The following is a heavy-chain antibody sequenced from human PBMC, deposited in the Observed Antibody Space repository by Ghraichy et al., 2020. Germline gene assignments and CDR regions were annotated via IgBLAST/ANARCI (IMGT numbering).Heavy chain of an antibody. CDR3: ASQPLASGYDFVGDLDY. CDR1: GGSISSSSYY. V-gene: IGHV4-39*01. J-gene: IGHJ4*02. Sequence: SQTLSLTCTVSGGSISSSSYYWGWIRQPPGKGLEWIGSIYYSGSTYYNPSLKSRVTISVDTSKNQFSLKLSSVTAADTAVYYCASQPLASGYDFVGDLDYWGQGTLVTVSS. D-gene: IGHD5-12*01. CDR2: IYYSGST.